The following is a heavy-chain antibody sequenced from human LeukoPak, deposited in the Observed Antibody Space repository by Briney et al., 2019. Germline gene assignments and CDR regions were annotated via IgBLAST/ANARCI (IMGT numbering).Heavy chain of an antibody. CDR3: ARKYYYDSSGYYSN. V-gene: IGHV1-18*01. CDR2: ISAYNGNT. Sequence: GASVKVSCKASGYTFTSYGISWVRQARGQGLEWMGWISAYNGNTNYAQKLQGRVTMTTDTSTSTAYMELRSLRSDDTAVYYCARKYYYDSSGYYSNWGQGTLVTVSS. J-gene: IGHJ4*02. D-gene: IGHD3-22*01. CDR1: GYTFTSYG.